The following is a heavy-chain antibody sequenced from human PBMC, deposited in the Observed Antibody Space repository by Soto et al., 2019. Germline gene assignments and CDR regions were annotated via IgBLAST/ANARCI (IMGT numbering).Heavy chain of an antibody. J-gene: IGHJ4*02. D-gene: IGHD3-22*01. CDR1: GFTFSDYG. CDR3: AKVSSSGYQEVLDY. Sequence: GGSLRLSCAASGFTFSDYGMHWVRQAPGKGLEWVSVIGGSGTNRKYADSVKGRFTVSRDNSKNTIYLQMSSLRAEDTAMYYCAKVSSSGYQEVLDYWGQGTLVTVS. CDR2: IGGSGTNR. V-gene: IGHV3-NL1*01.